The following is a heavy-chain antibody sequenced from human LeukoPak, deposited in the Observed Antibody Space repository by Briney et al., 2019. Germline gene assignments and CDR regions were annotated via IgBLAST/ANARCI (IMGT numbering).Heavy chain of an antibody. CDR1: GGSISSYY. CDR3: ARQTVAGTVKYFDY. Sequence: PSETLSLTCTVSGGSISSYYWSWIRQPPGKGLEWIGYIYYSGSINYNPSLKSRVTISVDTSKNQFSLKLSSVTAADTAVYYCARQTVAGTVKYFDYWGQGTLVTVSS. V-gene: IGHV4-59*08. D-gene: IGHD6-19*01. CDR2: IYYSGSI. J-gene: IGHJ4*02.